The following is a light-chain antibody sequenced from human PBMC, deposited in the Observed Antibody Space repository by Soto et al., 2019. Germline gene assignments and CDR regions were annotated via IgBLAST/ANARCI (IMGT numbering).Light chain of an antibody. CDR1: QSISSY. Sequence: DIQMTQSPSSLSASVGDRVTITCRASQSISSYLNWYQQKPGKAPKLLIYAASSLQSGVPSRFSGSGSGTDFTLSIRSLQPEAFAAYYCQQSYSTPDTFGQGTKLEIK. CDR2: AAS. J-gene: IGKJ2*01. CDR3: QQSYSTPDT. V-gene: IGKV1-39*01.